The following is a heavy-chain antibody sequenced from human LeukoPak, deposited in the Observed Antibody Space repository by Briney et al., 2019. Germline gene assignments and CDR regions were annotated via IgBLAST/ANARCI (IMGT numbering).Heavy chain of an antibody. CDR3: ARSGLYSSYFDY. D-gene: IGHD6-19*01. V-gene: IGHV4-39*01. CDR2: IYYSGST. J-gene: IGHJ4*02. CDR1: GGSISSSSYY. Sequence: PSETLSLTCTVSGGSISSSSYYWGWIRQPPGKGLEWIGSIYYSGSTYYNPSLKSRVTISVDTSKNQFSLKLSSVTVADTAVYYCARSGLYSSYFDYWGQGTLVTVSS.